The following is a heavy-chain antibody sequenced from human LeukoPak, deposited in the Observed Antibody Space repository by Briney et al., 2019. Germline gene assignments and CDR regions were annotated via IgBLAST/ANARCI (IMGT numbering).Heavy chain of an antibody. Sequence: GGSLRLSCVASGFTFSTHAMSWVRLAPGKGLEWVSAIDGSDGSTYYADSVKGRFTISRDNSKDTLYLQMNSLRAEDTAVYYCAKRDSSGSYPYYFDYWGQGTLVTVSS. CDR1: GFTFSTHA. V-gene: IGHV3-23*01. CDR3: AKRDSSGSYPYYFDY. J-gene: IGHJ4*02. D-gene: IGHD3-22*01. CDR2: IDGSDGST.